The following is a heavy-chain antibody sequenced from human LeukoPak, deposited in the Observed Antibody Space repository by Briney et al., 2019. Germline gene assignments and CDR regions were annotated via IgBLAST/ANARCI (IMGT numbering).Heavy chain of an antibody. Sequence: ASVTVSCTASGYTFTGYYMHWVRQAPGQGLEWMGWINPNSGGTNYAQKFQGRVTMTRDTSISTAYMELSRLRSDDTAVYYCARGYCSSTSCYADYWGQGTLVTVSS. CDR1: GYTFTGYY. V-gene: IGHV1-2*02. D-gene: IGHD2-2*01. J-gene: IGHJ4*02. CDR3: ARGYCSSTSCYADY. CDR2: INPNSGGT.